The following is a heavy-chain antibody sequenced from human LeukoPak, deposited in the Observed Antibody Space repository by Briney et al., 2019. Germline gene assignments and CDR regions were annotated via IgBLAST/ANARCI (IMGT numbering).Heavy chain of an antibody. CDR1: GFTFSSYW. CDR3: ARLVEWELIDHDAFDI. Sequence: GGSLRLSCAASGFTFSSYWMSWVRQAPGKGLEWVANIKQDGSEKYYVDSVKGRFTISRDNAKNSLYLQMNSLRAEDTAVYYCARLVEWELIDHDAFDIWGQGTMVTVSS. V-gene: IGHV3-7*01. D-gene: IGHD1-26*01. CDR2: IKQDGSEK. J-gene: IGHJ3*02.